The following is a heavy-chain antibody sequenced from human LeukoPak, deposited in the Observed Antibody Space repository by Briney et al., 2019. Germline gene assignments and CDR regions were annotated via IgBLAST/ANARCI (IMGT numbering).Heavy chain of an antibody. V-gene: IGHV4-39*07. J-gene: IGHJ4*02. CDR3: ARDKDHGSGSHDY. Sequence: SETLSLTCTVSGGSISSSSYYWGWIRQPPGKGLEWIGSIYYSGSTYYNPSLKSRVTISVDTSKNQFSLKLSSVTAADTAVYYCARDKDHGSGSHDYWGQGTLVTVSS. CDR1: GGSISSSSYY. D-gene: IGHD3-10*01. CDR2: IYYSGST.